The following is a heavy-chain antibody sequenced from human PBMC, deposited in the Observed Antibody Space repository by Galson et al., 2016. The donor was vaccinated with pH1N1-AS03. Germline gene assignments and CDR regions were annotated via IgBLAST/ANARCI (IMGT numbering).Heavy chain of an antibody. CDR3: AKDAMSGGIVVLYNWFDS. CDR1: GFTFSGYG. Sequence: SLRLSCAVSGFTFSGYGMHWVRQAPGKGLEWVAVISYDESHRYYADSVKGRFTVSRDNSKNTLYMQMNSLRTEDTAVYYCAKDAMSGGIVVLYNWFDSWGQGTLVTVS. V-gene: IGHV3-30*18. J-gene: IGHJ5*01. CDR2: ISYDESHR. D-gene: IGHD3-16*02.